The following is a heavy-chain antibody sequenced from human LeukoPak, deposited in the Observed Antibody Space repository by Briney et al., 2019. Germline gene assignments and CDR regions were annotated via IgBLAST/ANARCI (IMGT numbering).Heavy chain of an antibody. D-gene: IGHD2-21*02. J-gene: IGHJ4*02. CDR1: GFTFSNYA. Sequence: GRSLRLFCAASGFTFSNYAMHWVRQAPGKGLEWVALMSYDGSNKFYADSVKGRFTISRDNSKSTLYLQMNSLKAEDTAVYYCARGGVTTMTLRDLWLDYWGQGTLVTVSS. CDR2: MSYDGSNK. V-gene: IGHV3-30-3*01. CDR3: ARGGVTTMTLRDLWLDY.